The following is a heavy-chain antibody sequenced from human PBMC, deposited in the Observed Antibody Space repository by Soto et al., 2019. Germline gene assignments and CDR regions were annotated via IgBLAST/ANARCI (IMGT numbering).Heavy chain of an antibody. CDR1: GFNFDNYG. CDR3: AKDRVGGTFYTPLAF. Sequence: GGSLRLSCQASGFNFDNYGMHWVRQAPGKGLEWVAVITYDGSFQYYADSVKGRFTTSRDNSKNTLSLHLNTLKPEDTAVYHCAKDRVGGTFYTPLAFWGQGTLVTVSS. CDR2: ITYDGSFQ. J-gene: IGHJ4*02. D-gene: IGHD1-7*01. V-gene: IGHV3-30*18.